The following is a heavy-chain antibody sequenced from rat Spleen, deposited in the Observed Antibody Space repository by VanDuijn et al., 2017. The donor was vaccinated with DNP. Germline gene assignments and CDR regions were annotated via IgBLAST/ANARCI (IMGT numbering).Heavy chain of an antibody. J-gene: IGHJ3*01. D-gene: IGHD1-2*01. CDR3: ASPYYYTSSGWFAY. V-gene: IGHV5-22*01. CDR1: GFTFNDYY. Sequence: EVQLVESGGGLVQPGRSLKLSCAASGFTFNDYYMAWVRQAPTRGLEWVAYITYDVGSSYYGDSVKGRFTISRDNAKSTLYLQMNSLRSEDMATYYCASPYYYTSSGWFAYWGQGTLVTVSS. CDR2: ITYDVGSS.